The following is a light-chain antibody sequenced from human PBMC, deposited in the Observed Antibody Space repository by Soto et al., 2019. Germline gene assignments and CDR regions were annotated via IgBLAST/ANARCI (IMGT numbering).Light chain of an antibody. Sequence: EIVMTQSPTTLSVSPGERATLSCRASQSVGSKLIWYQHKPGQAPRLLIYGASARATGIPTRFSGSGSGTEFTLTISSVQSEDSAIYYCQERSKWPLYTFVQGTKLEIK. V-gene: IGKV3-15*01. CDR1: QSVGSK. J-gene: IGKJ2*01. CDR2: GAS. CDR3: QERSKWPLYT.